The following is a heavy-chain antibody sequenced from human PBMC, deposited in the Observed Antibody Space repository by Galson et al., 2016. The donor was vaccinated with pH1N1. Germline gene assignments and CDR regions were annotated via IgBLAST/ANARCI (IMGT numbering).Heavy chain of an antibody. V-gene: IGHV7-4-1*02. Sequence: SVKVSCKASGYTFTAYQIHWVRQVPGQGLEWMGWIHTTTGDPSYGQGFTGRFVFSLDTSVTTAYLQISSLKTEDAAVYYCARVGYRCSGGSCYFDSCGQGTLVTVSS. CDR1: GYTFTAYQ. CDR3: ARVGYRCSGGSCYFDS. D-gene: IGHD2-15*01. CDR2: IHTTTGDP. J-gene: IGHJ4*02.